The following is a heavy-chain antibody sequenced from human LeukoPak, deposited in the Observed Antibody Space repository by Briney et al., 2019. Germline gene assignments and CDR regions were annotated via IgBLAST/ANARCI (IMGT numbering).Heavy chain of an antibody. D-gene: IGHD3-22*01. J-gene: IGHJ6*03. CDR3: AXLTXFYYYDSSGRDYYYMDV. CDR2: IYYSGST. V-gene: IGHV4-39*01. Sequence: PSETLSLTCTVSGGSISSSSSYWGWIRQPPGKGLEWIGSIYYSGSTYYNPSLKSRVTISVDTSKNQFSLKLSSVTAADTAVYYCAXLTXFYYYDSSGRDYYYMDVWGKGTTVTVSS. CDR1: GGSISSSSSY.